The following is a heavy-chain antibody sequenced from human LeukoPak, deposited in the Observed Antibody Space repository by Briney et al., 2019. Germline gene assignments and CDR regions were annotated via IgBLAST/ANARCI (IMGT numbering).Heavy chain of an antibody. CDR3: AKKEAGAPFDP. CDR1: GFAFSTYA. V-gene: IGHV3-23*01. CDR2: ISTSGRAT. J-gene: IGHJ5*02. D-gene: IGHD6-13*01. Sequence: PGGSLRLSCAASGFAFSTYAMTWVRQAPEKGLQWVSTISTSGRATYYADSVEGRFTISRDNSKNTLYLQMNSLRAEDTAVYYCAKKEAGAPFDPWGQGTLVTVSS.